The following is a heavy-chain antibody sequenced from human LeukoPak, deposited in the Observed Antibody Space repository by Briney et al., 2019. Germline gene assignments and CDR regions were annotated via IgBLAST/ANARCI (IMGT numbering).Heavy chain of an antibody. V-gene: IGHV3-48*01. CDR2: ISSSSSTI. CDR3: ARDLIVGATKGNY. D-gene: IGHD1-26*01. J-gene: IGHJ4*02. Sequence: GGSLRLSCAASGFTFSSYSMNWVRQAPGKGLEWVSYISSSSSTIYYADSVKGRFTISRDNAKNSLYLQMNSLRAEDTAVYYCARDLIVGATKGNYWGQGTLVTVSS. CDR1: GFTFSSYS.